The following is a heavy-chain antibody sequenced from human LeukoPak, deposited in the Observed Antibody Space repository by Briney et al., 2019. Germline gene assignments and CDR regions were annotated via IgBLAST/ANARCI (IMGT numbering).Heavy chain of an antibody. J-gene: IGHJ4*02. CDR1: GYTFTGYY. CDR3: ASHFDYYDGGGYFDY. D-gene: IGHD3-22*01. V-gene: IGHV1-2*02. Sequence: ASVKVSCKASGYTFTGYYMHWVRQAPGQGLEWMGWINPNSGGTNYAQKFQGRVTMTRDTSISTAYMELSRLRSDDTAVYYFASHFDYYDGGGYFDYWGGGPLVTVSS. CDR2: INPNSGGT.